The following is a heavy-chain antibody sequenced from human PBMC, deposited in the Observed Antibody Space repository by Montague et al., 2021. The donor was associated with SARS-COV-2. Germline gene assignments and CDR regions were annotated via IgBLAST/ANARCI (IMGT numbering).Heavy chain of an antibody. D-gene: IGHD6-19*01. V-gene: IGHV4-59*01. J-gene: IGHJ3*02. CDR2: IYYSGST. CDR1: GGSICSYY. CDR3: ARGSGWMGNALDI. Sequence: ETLSLTCTVSGGSICSYYWSWIRQPPGPGLEWIGYIYYSGSTNYNPSLQRRVTISVDTSKNQFSLKLSSVTAAATAVYYCARGSGWMGNALDIWGQGTMVTGSS.